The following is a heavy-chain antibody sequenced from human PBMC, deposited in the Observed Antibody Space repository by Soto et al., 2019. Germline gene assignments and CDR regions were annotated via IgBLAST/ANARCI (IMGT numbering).Heavy chain of an antibody. V-gene: IGHV3-20*01. J-gene: IGHJ2*01. CDR3: ARAGWGPDHNWYFDL. CDR1: GFTFDDYG. D-gene: IGHD6-19*01. CDR2: INWNGGST. Sequence: GGSLRLSCAASGFTFDDYGMSWVRQAPGKGLEWVSGINWNGGSTGYADSVKGRFTISRDNAKNSLYLQMNSLRAEDTALYHCARAGWGPDHNWYFDLWGRGTLVTVSS.